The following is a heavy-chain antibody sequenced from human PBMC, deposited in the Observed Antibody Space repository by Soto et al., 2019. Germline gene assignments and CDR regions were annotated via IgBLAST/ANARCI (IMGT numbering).Heavy chain of an antibody. D-gene: IGHD3-22*01. CDR2: IYYSGST. CDR1: GGSISSYY. J-gene: IGHJ4*02. V-gene: IGHV4-59*01. Sequence: ETLSLTCTVSGGSISSYYWSWIRQPPGKGLEWIGYIYYSGSTNYNPSLKSRVTISVDTSKNQFSLKLSSVTAADTAVYYCASGGGYYDSSGYYLSLDYWGQGTLVTVSS. CDR3: ASGGGYYDSSGYYLSLDY.